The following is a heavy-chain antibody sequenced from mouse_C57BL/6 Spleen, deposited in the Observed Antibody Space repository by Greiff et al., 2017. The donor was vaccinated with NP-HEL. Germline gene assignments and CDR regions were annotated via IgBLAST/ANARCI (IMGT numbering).Heavy chain of an antibody. CDR3: ARDDSNYFFAY. J-gene: IGHJ3*01. V-gene: IGHV3-1*01. CDR2: ISYSGST. CDR1: GYSITSGYD. D-gene: IGHD2-5*01. Sequence: EVQLQQSGPGMVKPSQSLSLTCTVTGYSITSGYDWHWIRHFPGNKLEWMGYISYSGSTNYNPSLKSRISITHDTSKNHFFLKLNSVTTEDTATYYCARDDSNYFFAYWGQGTLVTVSA.